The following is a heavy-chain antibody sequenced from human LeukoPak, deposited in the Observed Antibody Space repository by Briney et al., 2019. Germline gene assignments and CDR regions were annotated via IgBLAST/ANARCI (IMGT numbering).Heavy chain of an antibody. CDR1: GGSINSYY. Sequence: SETLSLTCTVSGGSINSYYWSWIRQPAGKGLEWVGRIYSSGSTNYNPSLKSRVSMSVDTSKNQFSQKLTSVTAADTAVYYCARGGKATVVTMWGQGILVTVSS. J-gene: IGHJ4*02. CDR2: IYSSGST. V-gene: IGHV4-4*07. CDR3: ARGGKATVVTM. D-gene: IGHD4-23*01.